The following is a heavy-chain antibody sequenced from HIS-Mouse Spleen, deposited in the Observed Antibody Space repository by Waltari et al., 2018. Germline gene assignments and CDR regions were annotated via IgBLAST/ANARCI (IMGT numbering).Heavy chain of an antibody. J-gene: IGHJ5*02. V-gene: IGHV1-2*02. D-gene: IGHD2-15*01. CDR2: INPNSGGT. CDR3: ARVVGGYCSGGSCWFDP. CDR1: GYPFPGYF. Sequence: QVQLVQSGAEVQKPGASVQVPCQASGYPFPGYFLHWVRQSPGQGLERMGWINPNSGGTNYAQKFQGRVTMTRETSISTAYMELSRLRSDDTAVYYCARVVGGYCSGGSCWFDPWGQGTLVTVSS.